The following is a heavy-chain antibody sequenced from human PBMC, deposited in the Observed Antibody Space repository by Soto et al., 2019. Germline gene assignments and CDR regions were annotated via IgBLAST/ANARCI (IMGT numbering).Heavy chain of an antibody. V-gene: IGHV4-39*01. J-gene: IGHJ4*02. D-gene: IGHD5-18*01. Sequence: QLQLQESGPGLVKPSETLSLTCTVSGGSISSSSYYWGWIRQPPGKGLEWIGSIYYSGSTYYNPSLKSRVTISVDTSKNQFSLKLSSVTAADTAVYYCAGQDTAMAPFDYWGQGTLDTVSS. CDR3: AGQDTAMAPFDY. CDR1: GGSISSSSYY. CDR2: IYYSGST.